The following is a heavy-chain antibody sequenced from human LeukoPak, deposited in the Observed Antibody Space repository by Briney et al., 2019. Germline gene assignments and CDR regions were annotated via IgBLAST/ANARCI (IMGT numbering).Heavy chain of an antibody. CDR1: EFTFSSYE. V-gene: IGHV3-48*03. CDR3: ARAPTKFRRDWFDP. D-gene: IGHD3-9*01. CDR2: ISSSGSTI. J-gene: IGHJ5*02. Sequence: GGSLRLSCAASEFTFSSYEMNWIRQAPGKGLEWVSYISSSGSTIYYADSVKGRFTISRDNAKNSLYLQMNNLRVEDTAVYYCARAPTKFRRDWFDPWGQGTLVTVSS.